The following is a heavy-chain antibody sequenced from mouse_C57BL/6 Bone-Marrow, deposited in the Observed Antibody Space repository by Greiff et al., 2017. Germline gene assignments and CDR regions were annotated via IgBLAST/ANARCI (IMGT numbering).Heavy chain of an antibody. CDR2: IDPSDSYT. CDR1: GYTFTSYW. CDR3: ARESPSSYFSWFAY. D-gene: IGHD1-1*01. V-gene: IGHV1-69*01. Sequence: VKLQQPGAELVMPGASVKLSCKASGYTFTSYWMHWVKQRPGQGLEWIGEIDPSDSYTNYNQKFKGKSTLTVDKSSSTAYMQLSSLTSEDSAVYYCARESPSSYFSWFAYWGQGTLVTVSA. J-gene: IGHJ3*01.